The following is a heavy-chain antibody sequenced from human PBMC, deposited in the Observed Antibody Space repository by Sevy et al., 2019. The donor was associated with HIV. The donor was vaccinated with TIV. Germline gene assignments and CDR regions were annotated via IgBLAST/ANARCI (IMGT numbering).Heavy chain of an antibody. Sequence: GGSLRLSCAASGLTFSSHTMHWVRQAPGKGLEWVAVITDDAGKKYYGDSVKGRFTISRDNSKNTLYLQMNSLRADETAVYYCARADYGDYSGDFDYWGQGTLVTVSS. J-gene: IGHJ4*02. CDR2: ITDDAGKK. CDR3: ARADYGDYSGDFDY. V-gene: IGHV3-30-3*01. D-gene: IGHD4-17*01. CDR1: GLTFSSHT.